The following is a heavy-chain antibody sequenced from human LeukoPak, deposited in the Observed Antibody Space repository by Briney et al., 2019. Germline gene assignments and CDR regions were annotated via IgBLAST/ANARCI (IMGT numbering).Heavy chain of an antibody. V-gene: IGHV3-23*01. Sequence: GGSLRLSCAASGFTFSSYAMSWVRQAPGKGLEWVPAISGSGGSTYYADSVKGRFTISRDNSKNTLYLQMNSLRAEDTALYYCARDQGGSSSWYMDSWGQGTLVTVSS. D-gene: IGHD6-13*01. CDR3: ARDQGGSSSWYMDS. CDR1: GFTFSSYA. J-gene: IGHJ4*02. CDR2: ISGSGGST.